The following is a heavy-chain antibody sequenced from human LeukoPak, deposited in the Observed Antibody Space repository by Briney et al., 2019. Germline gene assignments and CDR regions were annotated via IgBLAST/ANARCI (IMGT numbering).Heavy chain of an antibody. CDR3: ASPLTGYYNGAFDI. Sequence: GASVKVSCKASGYTFTSYGISWLRQAPGQGLEWMGWISAYNGNTNYAQKLQGRVTMTTDTSTSTAYMELRSLRSDDTAVYYCASPLTGYYNGAFDIWGQGTMVTVSS. V-gene: IGHV1-18*01. CDR2: ISAYNGNT. D-gene: IGHD3-9*01. J-gene: IGHJ3*02. CDR1: GYTFTSYG.